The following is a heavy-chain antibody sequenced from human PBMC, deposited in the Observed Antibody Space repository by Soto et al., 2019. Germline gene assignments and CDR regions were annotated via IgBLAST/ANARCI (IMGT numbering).Heavy chain of an antibody. CDR2: TYYRSKWYN. J-gene: IGHJ5*02. V-gene: IGHV6-1*01. CDR3: ARDELRSNWFDP. D-gene: IGHD1-26*01. Sequence: QALSLPFAISGDSVSSNSAACNLIRQSPSRGLEWLGRTYYRSKWYNDYAVSVKSRITINPDTSKNQFSLQLNSVTPEDTAVYYCARDELRSNWFDPWGQGTLVTVSS. CDR1: GDSVSSNSAA.